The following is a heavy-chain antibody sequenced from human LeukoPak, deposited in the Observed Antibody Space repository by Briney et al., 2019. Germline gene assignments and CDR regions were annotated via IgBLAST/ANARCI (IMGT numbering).Heavy chain of an antibody. CDR3: ARQVDFPRFDP. CDR1: GGSITSGSYY. Sequence: SETLSLTCTVFGGSITSGSYYWGWIRQPPGKGLEWIGTIYYSGSTYYSPSLKSRLTMSVDTSNNQFSLKLTSVTAADTAVYYCARQVDFPRFDPWGQGTLVTVSS. J-gene: IGHJ5*02. D-gene: IGHD5-12*01. V-gene: IGHV4-39*01. CDR2: IYYSGST.